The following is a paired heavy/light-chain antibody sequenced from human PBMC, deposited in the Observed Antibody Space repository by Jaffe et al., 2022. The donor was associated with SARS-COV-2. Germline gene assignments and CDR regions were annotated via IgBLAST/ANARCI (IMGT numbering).Light chain of an antibody. CDR2: AAS. CDR1: QSISSY. Sequence: DIQMTQSPSSLSASVGDRVTITCRASQSISSYLNWYQQKPGKAPKLLIYAASSLQTGVPSRFSGSGSGTDFTLTISSLQPEDFATYYCQQSYSPPPNFGQGTRLEIK. J-gene: IGKJ5*01. CDR3: QQSYSPPPN. V-gene: IGKV1-39*01.
Heavy chain of an antibody. CDR2: IYSGGST. D-gene: IGHD4-4*01. CDR3: ARDGTVTQTMITYYNYDMDV. Sequence: EEQLVESGGGLVQPGGSLRLSCAASGFTVSRSYMSWVRQAPGKGLEWVSVIYSGGSTYYADSVKGRFTISRDNSKNTLYLQMNSLRAEDTAVYYCARDGTVTQTMITYYNYDMDVWGQGTTVTVSS. V-gene: IGHV3-66*02. J-gene: IGHJ6*02. CDR1: GFTVSRSY.